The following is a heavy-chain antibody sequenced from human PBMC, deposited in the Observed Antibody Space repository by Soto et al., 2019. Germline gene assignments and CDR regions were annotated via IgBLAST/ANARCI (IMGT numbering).Heavy chain of an antibody. Sequence: QITLKESGPTLVKPTQTLTLTCTFSGFSLSTSGVGVGWIRQPPGKALEWLALIYWDDDKRYIPSLKSRLTSHQDTSKNPAVLTKNHMDPVGRGTYYSAQSPVGGCSGGSFYLSLLDHWGQGTLVTVSS. D-gene: IGHD2-15*01. CDR3: AQSPVGGCSGGSFYLSLLDH. V-gene: IGHV2-5*02. J-gene: IGHJ4*02. CDR1: GFSLSTSGVG. CDR2: IYWDDDK.